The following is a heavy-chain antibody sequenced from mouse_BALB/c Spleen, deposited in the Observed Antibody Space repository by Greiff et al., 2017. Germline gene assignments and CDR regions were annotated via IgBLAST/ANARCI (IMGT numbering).Heavy chain of an antibody. CDR2: INPSNGGT. CDR3: TRGNYGAMDY. Sequence: QVHVKQSGAELVKPGASVKLSCKASGYTFTSYYMYWVKQRPGQGLEWIGEINPSNGGTNFNEKFKSKATLTVDKSSSTAYMQLSSLTSEDSAVYYCTRGNYGAMDYWGQGTSVTVSS. J-gene: IGHJ4*01. D-gene: IGHD2-1*01. V-gene: IGHV1S81*02. CDR1: GYTFTSYY.